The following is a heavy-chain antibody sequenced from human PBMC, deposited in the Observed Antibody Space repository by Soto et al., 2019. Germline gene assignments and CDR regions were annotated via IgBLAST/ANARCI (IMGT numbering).Heavy chain of an antibody. V-gene: IGHV4-59*08. CDR3: ARHPYSSSPHFDY. J-gene: IGHJ4*02. D-gene: IGHD6-6*01. CDR2: IYYSGST. CDR1: GGSISSYY. Sequence: PSDTLSLTCTVSGGSISSYYWSWIRQPPGKGLEWIGYIYYSGSTNYNPSLKSRVTISVDTSKNQFSLKLSSVTAADTAVYYCARHPYSSSPHFDYWGQGTLVTVSS.